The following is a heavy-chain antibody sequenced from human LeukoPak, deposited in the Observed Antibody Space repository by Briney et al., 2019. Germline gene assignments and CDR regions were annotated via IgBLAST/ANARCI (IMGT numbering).Heavy chain of an antibody. Sequence: PGGSLRLSCAASGFTFSTYAMSWVRQAPGKGLEWVSTIRGDDYTYYADSVKGRFTISRDNPKNTLSLQMDSLRTEDTALYYCAKGRLDPNLVLHYWGQGTLVTVSS. V-gene: IGHV3-23*01. CDR2: IRGDDYT. CDR3: AKGRLDPNLVLHY. CDR1: GFTFSTYA. J-gene: IGHJ4*02. D-gene: IGHD4/OR15-4a*01.